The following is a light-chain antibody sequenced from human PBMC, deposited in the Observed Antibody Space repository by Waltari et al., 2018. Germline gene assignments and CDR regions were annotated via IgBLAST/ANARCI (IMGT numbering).Light chain of an antibody. Sequence: EIVLTQSPATLSLSPGERATLSCRASQSVSSYLAWYQQKPGQAPRLLIYDASNRATGIPARFSGSGSGTSFTLTLSRLEPEDFAVYYCQQLSNWPLAFGGGTKVEIK. J-gene: IGKJ4*01. V-gene: IGKV3-11*01. CDR1: QSVSSY. CDR2: DAS. CDR3: QQLSNWPLA.